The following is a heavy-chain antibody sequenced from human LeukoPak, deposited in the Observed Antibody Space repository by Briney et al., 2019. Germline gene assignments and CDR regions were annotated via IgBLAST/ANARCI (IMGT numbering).Heavy chain of an antibody. CDR1: GYTFTSYD. CDR3: ARVPDSVAGTGFDY. Sequence: ASVKVSCKASGYTFTSYDINWVRQATGQGLEWMGWMNPNSGNTGYAQKFQGRVTITRNTSISTAYMELSSLGSEDTAVYYCARVPDSVAGTGFDYWGQGTLVTVSS. J-gene: IGHJ4*02. D-gene: IGHD6-19*01. V-gene: IGHV1-8*03. CDR2: MNPNSGNT.